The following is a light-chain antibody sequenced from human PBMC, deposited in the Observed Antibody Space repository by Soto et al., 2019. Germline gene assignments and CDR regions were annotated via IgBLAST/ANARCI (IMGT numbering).Light chain of an antibody. CDR1: QSITRY. Sequence: DIPMTQSPSSLSASVGDRVTITCRASQSITRYLNWYQQKPGKAPRLLIYGASTLQSGVSSRFSGSGSGTDFTLTIGSLQPEDFATYYCQQSASAPRTFDQGTKVEIK. J-gene: IGKJ1*01. CDR2: GAS. V-gene: IGKV1-39*01. CDR3: QQSASAPRT.